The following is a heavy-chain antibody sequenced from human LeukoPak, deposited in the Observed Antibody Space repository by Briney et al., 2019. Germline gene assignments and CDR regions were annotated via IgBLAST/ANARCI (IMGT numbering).Heavy chain of an antibody. CDR2: INTYNGNT. Sequence: ASVKVSCKTSGYSFTSYGISWVRQAPGQGLEWMGWINTYNGNTNYAQKFQGRVTMTTDTSASTAYMELRSLRSDDTALYYCARDIHRDGYMGYWGQGSLVTVSS. CDR3: ARDIHRDGYMGY. D-gene: IGHD5-24*01. J-gene: IGHJ4*02. CDR1: GYSFTSYG. V-gene: IGHV1-18*01.